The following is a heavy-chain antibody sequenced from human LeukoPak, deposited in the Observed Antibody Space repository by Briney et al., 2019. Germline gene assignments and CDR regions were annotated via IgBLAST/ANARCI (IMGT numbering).Heavy chain of an antibody. Sequence: GSLRLSCAASGFTFSSYAMSWVRQPPGKGLEWIGEIYHSGSTNYNPSLKSRVTISVDKSKNQFSLKLSSVTAADTAVYYCATRGDYYDSSGSFDYWGQGTLVTVSS. V-gene: IGHV4-4*02. D-gene: IGHD3-22*01. J-gene: IGHJ4*02. CDR1: GFTFSSYAM. CDR2: IYHSGST. CDR3: ATRGDYYDSSGSFDY.